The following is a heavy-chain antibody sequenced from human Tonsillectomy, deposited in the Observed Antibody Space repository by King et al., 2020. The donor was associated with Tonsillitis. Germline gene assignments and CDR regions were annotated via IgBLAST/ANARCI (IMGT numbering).Heavy chain of an antibody. CDR2: IYHSGST. Sequence: LQLQESGSGLVKPSQTLSLTCAVSGGSISSGGYSWSWIRQPPGKGLEWIGYIYHSGSTYYNPSLNSRVTISVDRSKNQFSLVLRSVTAADTAVYYCARSRGFGELWVYYYGMDVWGQGTPVTVSS. CDR1: GGSISSGGYS. CDR3: ARSRGFGELWVYYYGMDV. V-gene: IGHV4-30-2*01. D-gene: IGHD3-10*01. J-gene: IGHJ6*02.